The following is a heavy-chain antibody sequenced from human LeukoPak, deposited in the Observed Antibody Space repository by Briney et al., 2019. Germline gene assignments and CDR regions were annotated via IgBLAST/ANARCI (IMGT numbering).Heavy chain of an antibody. D-gene: IGHD3-16*01. V-gene: IGHV4-38-2*01. CDR2: IYHSGGT. J-gene: IGHJ6*03. CDR3: ARRGTNYYYYMDV. Sequence: PSETLSLTCAVSGYSISSGYYWGWIRQPPGKGLEWIGSIYHSGGTYYNPSLKSRVTISVDTSKNQFSLKPSSVTAADTAVYYCARRGTNYYYYMDVWGKGTTVTVSS. CDR1: GYSISSGYY.